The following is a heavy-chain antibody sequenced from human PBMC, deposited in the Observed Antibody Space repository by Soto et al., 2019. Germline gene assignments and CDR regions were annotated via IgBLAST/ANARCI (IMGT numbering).Heavy chain of an antibody. CDR3: TRSIMGFSYADS. Sequence: EVQLVESGGVLVQPGGSLRLSCAASGFTFSSYWMHWVRQAPGKGPVWVSRINDDGSDTVYADSVKGRFTISRDNAKNTLYLQMNGLRAEDTAVYYCTRSIMGFSYADSWGQGTLVTVSS. V-gene: IGHV3-74*01. CDR1: GFTFSSYW. CDR2: INDDGSDT. D-gene: IGHD2-2*01. J-gene: IGHJ4*02.